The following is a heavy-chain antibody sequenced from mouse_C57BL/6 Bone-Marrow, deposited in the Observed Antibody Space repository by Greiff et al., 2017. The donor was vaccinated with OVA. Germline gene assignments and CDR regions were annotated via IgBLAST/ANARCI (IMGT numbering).Heavy chain of an antibody. J-gene: IGHJ2*01. Sequence: QVHVKQSGPELVKPGASVKISCKASGYTFTDYYINWVKQRPGQGLEWIGWIYPGSGNTKYNEKFKGKATLTVDTSSSTAYMQLSSLTSEDSAVYFCQSYYRRGYFDYWGQGTTLTVSS. V-gene: IGHV1-84*01. CDR1: GYTFTDYY. D-gene: IGHD2-12*01. CDR2: IYPGSGNT. CDR3: QSYYRRGYFDY.